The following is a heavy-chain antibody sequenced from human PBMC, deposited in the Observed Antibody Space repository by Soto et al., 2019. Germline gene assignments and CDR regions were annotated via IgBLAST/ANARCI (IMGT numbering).Heavy chain of an antibody. J-gene: IGHJ5*02. D-gene: IGHD6-19*01. CDR1: GFIFSSFT. CDR2: ISKSSSLI. Sequence: GSLRLSCVGSGFIFSSFTMTWVRQAPGMGLQYLASISKSSSLIYYADSVWGRVIISRDNSKDSVFLQMYSLRAEDTAVYYCAKDLESSGWFLIFDHWGQGT. CDR3: AKDLESSGWFLIFDH. V-gene: IGHV3-21*04.